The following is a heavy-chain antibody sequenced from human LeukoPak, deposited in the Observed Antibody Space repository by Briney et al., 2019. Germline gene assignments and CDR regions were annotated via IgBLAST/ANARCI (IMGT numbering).Heavy chain of an antibody. V-gene: IGHV3-7*03. CDR2: IKQDGSEK. Sequence: GGSLRLSCAASGFTFSSYWMSWVRQAPGKGLEWVANIKQDGSEKYYVDSVEGRFTISRDNAKNSLYLQMNSLRAEDTAVYYCARDGSSSWRNTFDYWGQGTLVTVSS. J-gene: IGHJ4*02. CDR3: ARDGSSSWRNTFDY. CDR1: GFTFSSYW. D-gene: IGHD6-13*01.